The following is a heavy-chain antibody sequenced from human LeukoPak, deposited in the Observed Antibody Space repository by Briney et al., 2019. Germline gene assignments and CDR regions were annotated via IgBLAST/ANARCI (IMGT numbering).Heavy chain of an antibody. V-gene: IGHV3-21*01. CDR2: ISSSSSYI. CDR3: ARVGGIVVVPAAPS. D-gene: IGHD2-2*01. J-gene: IGHJ5*02. Sequence: PGGSLRHSCAASGFTFSSYSMNWVRQAPGKGLEWVSSISSSSSYIYYADSVKGRFTISRDNAKNSLYLQMNSLRAEDTAEYYCARVGGIVVVPAAPSWGQGTLVTVSS. CDR1: GFTFSSYS.